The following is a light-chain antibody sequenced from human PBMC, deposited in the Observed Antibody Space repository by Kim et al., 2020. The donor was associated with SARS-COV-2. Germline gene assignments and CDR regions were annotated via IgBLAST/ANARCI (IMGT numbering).Light chain of an antibody. CDR3: QQYGPAIT. Sequence: EIVLTQSPGTLSLSPGERATLSCRASQSVSSSYLAWYQQHPGQAPSLIIYAASSRATGIPDRFSGSGSGTDFTLTISRLEPEDFAVYYCQQYGPAITFGQGTRLEIK. CDR2: AAS. V-gene: IGKV3-20*01. J-gene: IGKJ5*01. CDR1: QSVSSSY.